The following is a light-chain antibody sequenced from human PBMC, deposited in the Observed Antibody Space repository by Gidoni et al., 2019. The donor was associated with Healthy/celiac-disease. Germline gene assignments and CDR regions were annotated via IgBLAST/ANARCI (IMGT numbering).Light chain of an antibody. CDR2: GAS. Sequence: EIVLTQSPGTLSLSPGARATRSCRASQSVSSSYLAWYQQKPGQAPRLLIYGASSRATGIPDRFSGSGSGTDFTLTISRLEPEDFAVYYCQQYGSSPWTFGQGTKVEIK. CDR3: QQYGSSPWT. CDR1: QSVSSSY. V-gene: IGKV3-20*01. J-gene: IGKJ1*01.